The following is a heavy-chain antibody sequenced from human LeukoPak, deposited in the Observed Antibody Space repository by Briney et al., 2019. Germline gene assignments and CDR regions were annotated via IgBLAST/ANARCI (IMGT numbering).Heavy chain of an antibody. J-gene: IGHJ5*02. CDR3: ARRFVVRLGSPKRRAVSKTWLDP. Sequence: GGSLRLSCAASGFTFSSYSMNWVRQAPGKGLEWVSSISSSSSYIYYADSVKGRFTISRDNAKNSLYLQMNSLRAEDTAVYYCARRFVVRLGSPKRRAVSKTWLDPWGQGTLVTVSS. CDR1: GFTFSSYS. CDR2: ISSSSSYI. V-gene: IGHV3-21*01. D-gene: IGHD2-21*01.